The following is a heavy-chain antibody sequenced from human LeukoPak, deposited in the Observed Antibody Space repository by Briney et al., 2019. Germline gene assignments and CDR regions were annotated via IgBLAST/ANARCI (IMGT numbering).Heavy chain of an antibody. D-gene: IGHD3-3*01. V-gene: IGHV3-30*19. Sequence: GGSLRLSCAASGCTFSSYGMPWVRQAPGKGLEWVAVISYGGSNKYYADSVKGRFTISRDNSKNTLYLQMNSLRAEDTAVYYCARSPYYDFWSGYFSQPRDYYFDYWGQGTLVTVSS. CDR2: ISYGGSNK. J-gene: IGHJ4*02. CDR1: GCTFSSYG. CDR3: ARSPYYDFWSGYFSQPRDYYFDY.